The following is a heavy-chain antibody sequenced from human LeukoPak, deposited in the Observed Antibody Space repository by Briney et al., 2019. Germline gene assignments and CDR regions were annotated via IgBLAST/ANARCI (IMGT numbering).Heavy chain of an antibody. CDR1: GFTFSNYW. CDR2: VFRNEGGA. D-gene: IGHD2-15*01. J-gene: IGHJ4*02. V-gene: IGHV3-74*01. Sequence: GGSLRLSCAASGFTFSNYWMHWVRQAPGKGLVWVSRVFRNEGGAAYADSVKGRFTISRDNAKNSLYLQMNSLRDEDTAVYYCARDRGHYFDYWGQGTLVTVSS. CDR3: ARDRGHYFDY.